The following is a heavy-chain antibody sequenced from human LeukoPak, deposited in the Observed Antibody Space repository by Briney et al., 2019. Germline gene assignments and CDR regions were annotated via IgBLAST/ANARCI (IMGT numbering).Heavy chain of an antibody. D-gene: IGHD1-7*01. J-gene: IGHJ4*02. Sequence: GATVKISCKASGYTFTDYYMHWVQQAPGKGLEWMGRVDPEDGETIYAEKFQGRVTITADTSTDTAYMELSSLRSEDTAVYYCANWNYDAAAYYFDYWGQGTLVTVSS. CDR3: ANWNYDAAAYYFDY. CDR1: GYTFTDYY. CDR2: VDPEDGET. V-gene: IGHV1-69-2*01.